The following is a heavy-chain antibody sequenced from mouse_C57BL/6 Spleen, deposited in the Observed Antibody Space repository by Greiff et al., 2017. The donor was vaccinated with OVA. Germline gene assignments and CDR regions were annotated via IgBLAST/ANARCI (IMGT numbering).Heavy chain of an antibody. CDR1: GFTFSSYA. J-gene: IGHJ2*01. Sequence: EVKLMESGGGLVKPGGSLKLSCAASGFTFSSYAMSWVRQTPEKRLEWVATISDGGSYTYYPDNVKGRFTISRDNAKNNLYLQMSHLKSEDTAMYYCARDLTTVVGNYYFDYWGQGTTLTVSS. CDR2: ISDGGSYT. V-gene: IGHV5-4*01. D-gene: IGHD1-1*01. CDR3: ARDLTTVVGNYYFDY.